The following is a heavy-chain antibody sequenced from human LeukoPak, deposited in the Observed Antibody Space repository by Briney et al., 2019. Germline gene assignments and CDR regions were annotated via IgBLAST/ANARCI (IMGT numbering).Heavy chain of an antibody. D-gene: IGHD2-15*01. V-gene: IGHV1-2*02. CDR3: ARDRGYCSGGSCYVPTSDWFDP. CDR2: INPNSGGT. J-gene: IGHJ5*02. Sequence: ASVKVSCKASGYTFTSYDINWVRQATGQGLEWMGWINPNSGGTNYAQKFQGRVTMTRDTSISTAYMELSRLRSDDTAVYCCARDRGYCSGGSCYVPTSDWFDPWGQGTLVTVSS. CDR1: GYTFTSYD.